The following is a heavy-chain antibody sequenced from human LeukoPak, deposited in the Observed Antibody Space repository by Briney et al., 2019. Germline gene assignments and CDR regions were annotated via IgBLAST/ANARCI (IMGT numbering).Heavy chain of an antibody. CDR1: GFTFDDYG. CDR3: ARGNKHSFDI. V-gene: IGHV3-48*02. CDR2: ISSSSSVL. J-gene: IGHJ3*02. D-gene: IGHD3-3*02. Sequence: GGSLRLSCAASGFTFDDYGMSWVRQAPGKGLEWVSYISSSSSVLHYADSVKGRLTISRDNAKKSLYLQMNSLRDEDTAVYYCARGNKHSFDIWGQGTMVTVSS.